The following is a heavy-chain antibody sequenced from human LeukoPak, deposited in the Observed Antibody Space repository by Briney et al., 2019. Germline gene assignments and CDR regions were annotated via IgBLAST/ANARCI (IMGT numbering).Heavy chain of an antibody. CDR3: ARGSKYSNYYFDY. V-gene: IGHV1-69*05. Sequence: RGSSVPVSCMASVGTFSSYAISGVRQPPGQGLDGMGGIIPIFGTANYPQKFQGRVTITKDESTSTAYMELSSLRSEDTVVYYCARGSKYSNYYFDYWGQGTLVTVSS. J-gene: IGHJ4*02. D-gene: IGHD4-11*01. CDR1: VGTFSSYA. CDR2: IIPIFGTA.